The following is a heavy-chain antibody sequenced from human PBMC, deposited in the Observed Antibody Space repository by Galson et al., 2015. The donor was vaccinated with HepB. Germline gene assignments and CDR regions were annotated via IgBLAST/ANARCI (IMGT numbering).Heavy chain of an antibody. V-gene: IGHV4-4*07. J-gene: IGHJ3*02. D-gene: IGHD3-3*01. CDR2: IYTSGST. CDR1: GGSISSYY. CDR3: ARGEWLLPHDAFDI. Sequence: QVQLQESGPGLVKPSETLSLTCTVSGGSISSYYWSWIRQPAGKGLEWIGRIYTSGSTNYNPSLKSRVTMSVDTSKNQFSLKLSSVTAADTAVYYCARGEWLLPHDAFDIWGQGTMVTVSS.